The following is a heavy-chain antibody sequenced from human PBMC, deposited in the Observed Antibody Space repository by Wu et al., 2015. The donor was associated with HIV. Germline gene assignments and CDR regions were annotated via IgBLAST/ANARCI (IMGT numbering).Heavy chain of an antibody. J-gene: IGHJ2*01. Sequence: QVQLVQSGAEMKKPGASVKVSCKASGYTFRNYDINWVRLAPGQGLEWMGWMKPKSGNTGYSEKFHDRVVMTGDISINTAYMELNSLRPDDTAMYYCARADQLGCDYGHWNFDLWDHGTLVIVSS. V-gene: IGHV1-8*02. CDR3: ARADQLGCDYGHWNFDL. D-gene: IGHD4/OR15-4a*01. CDR2: MKPKSGNT. CDR1: GYTFRNYD.